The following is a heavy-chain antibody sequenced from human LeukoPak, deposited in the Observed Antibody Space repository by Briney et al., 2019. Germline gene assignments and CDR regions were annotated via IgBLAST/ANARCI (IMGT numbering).Heavy chain of an antibody. J-gene: IGHJ4*02. V-gene: IGHV3-49*04. Sequence: GGSLRLSCTASGFTFGDYAMTWVRQAPGKGLEWVGFIRSKAYSGTTEYAASVKGRFTVSRDDSKSIAYLQMNSLKTEDTVVYYCTRVLGPLTYDFRSGRSYYFDYWGQGTLVTVSS. CDR2: IRSKAYSGTT. CDR1: GFTFGDYA. D-gene: IGHD3-3*01. CDR3: TRVLGPLTYDFRSGRSYYFDY.